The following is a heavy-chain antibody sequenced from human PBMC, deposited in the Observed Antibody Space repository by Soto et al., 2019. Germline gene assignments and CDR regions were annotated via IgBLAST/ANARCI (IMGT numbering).Heavy chain of an antibody. J-gene: IGHJ6*02. V-gene: IGHV3-23*01. CDR1: GFTFSSYA. Sequence: EVQLLESGGGLVQPGGSLRLSCAASGFTFSSYAMSWVRQAPGKGLEWVSAISGSGGSTYYADSVKGRFTISRDNSKNTLYLQMNSLRAEDTAVYYCAKVRGYGDGIYYYYYGMDVWGQGTTVTVSS. CDR3: AKVRGYGDGIYYYYYGMDV. D-gene: IGHD4-17*01. CDR2: ISGSGGST.